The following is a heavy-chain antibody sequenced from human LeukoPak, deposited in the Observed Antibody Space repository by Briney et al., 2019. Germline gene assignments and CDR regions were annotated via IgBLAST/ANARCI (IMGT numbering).Heavy chain of an antibody. CDR3: ARDHYYDSSGYTFRH. D-gene: IGHD3-22*01. CDR2: IYYSGST. CDR1: GGSISNYY. V-gene: IGHV4-59*01. J-gene: IGHJ1*01. Sequence: SETLSLTCTVSGGSISNYYWSWIRQPPGKALEWIGYIYYSGSTSYNPSLKSRVTISVDTSKSQFSLKLSSVTAADTAVYYCARDHYYDSSGYTFRHWGQGTLVTVSS.